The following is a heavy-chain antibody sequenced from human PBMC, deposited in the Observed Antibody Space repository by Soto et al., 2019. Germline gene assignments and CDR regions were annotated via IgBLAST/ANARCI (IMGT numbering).Heavy chain of an antibody. D-gene: IGHD3-10*01. CDR3: AKELQRGVASLDY. CDR1: GFAFNTLG. CDR2: ISYDGTNK. J-gene: IGHJ4*02. V-gene: IGHV3-30*18. Sequence: QVHLVESGGGVVQAGRSLRLSCAASGFAFNTLGMHWVRQAPGKGLEWVAVISYDGTNKYYADSVEGRFTISRDNSKNTLYLEVNSLRGEDTSVYYCAKELQRGVASLDYWGQGTLVTVSS.